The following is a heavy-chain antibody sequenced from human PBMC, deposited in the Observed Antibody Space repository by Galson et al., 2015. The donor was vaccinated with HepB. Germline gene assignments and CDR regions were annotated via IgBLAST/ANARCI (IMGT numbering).Heavy chain of an antibody. CDR3: ARAHSVAVPPQGYYYGMDV. J-gene: IGHJ6*02. D-gene: IGHD6-19*01. CDR1: GYTFTSYY. Sequence: SVKVSCKASGYTFTSYYMHWVRQPPGQGLEWMGIINPSGGSTSYAQKFQGRVTMTRDTSTSTVYMELSSLRSEDTAVYYCARAHSVAVPPQGYYYGMDVWGQGTTVTVSS. CDR2: INPSGGST. V-gene: IGHV1-46*01.